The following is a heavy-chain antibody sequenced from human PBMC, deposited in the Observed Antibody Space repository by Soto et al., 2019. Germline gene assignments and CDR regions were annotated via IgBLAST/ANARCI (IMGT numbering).Heavy chain of an antibody. J-gene: IGHJ3*02. D-gene: IGHD6-13*01. Sequence: VKVSCKASGGTFSSYAISWVRQAPGQGLEWMGGIIPIFGTANYAQKFQGRVTITADESTSTAYMELSSLRSEDTAVYYCASISPTTGYSSSWYARGASDIWGQGTMVTVSS. CDR3: ASISPTTGYSSSWYARGASDI. CDR1: GGTFSSYA. CDR2: IIPIFGTA. V-gene: IGHV1-69*01.